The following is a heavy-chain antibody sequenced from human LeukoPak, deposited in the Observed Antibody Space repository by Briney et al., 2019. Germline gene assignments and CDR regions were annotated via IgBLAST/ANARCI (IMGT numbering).Heavy chain of an antibody. CDR2: INPSGGST. CDR3: ARDLSADY. CDR1: GYTFTSYY. Sequence: ASVKVSCKASGYTFTSYYMHWVRQAPGQGLEWMGIINPSGGSTSYAQKFQGRVTMTTDTSTSTAYMELRSLRSDDTAVYYCARDLSADYWGQGTLVTVSS. J-gene: IGHJ4*02. V-gene: IGHV1-46*01.